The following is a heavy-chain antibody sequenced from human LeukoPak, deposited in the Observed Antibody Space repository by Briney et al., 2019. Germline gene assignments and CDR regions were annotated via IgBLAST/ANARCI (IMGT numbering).Heavy chain of an antibody. Sequence: SETLSLTCAVYGGSFSGYYWSWIRQPPGKGLEWIGEINHSGSTNYNPSLKSRVTISVDTSKNQFSLKLSSETAADTAVYYCARGRITMVRGVRSAWFDPWGQGTLVTVSS. D-gene: IGHD3-10*01. CDR3: ARGRITMVRGVRSAWFDP. CDR2: INHSGST. CDR1: GGSFSGYY. J-gene: IGHJ5*02. V-gene: IGHV4-34*01.